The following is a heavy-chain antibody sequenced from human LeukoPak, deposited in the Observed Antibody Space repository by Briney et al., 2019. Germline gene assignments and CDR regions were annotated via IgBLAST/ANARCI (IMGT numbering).Heavy chain of an antibody. CDR1: GFTFDDYA. Sequence: GGSLRLSCAASGFTFDDYAMHWVRQAPGKGLECVSGISWNSGSIGYADSVKGRFTISRDNAKNSLYLQMNSLRAEDTALYYCAKGYCSSTSCAGHHWGQGTLVTVSS. CDR3: AKGYCSSTSCAGHH. V-gene: IGHV3-9*01. CDR2: ISWNSGSI. D-gene: IGHD2-2*01. J-gene: IGHJ4*02.